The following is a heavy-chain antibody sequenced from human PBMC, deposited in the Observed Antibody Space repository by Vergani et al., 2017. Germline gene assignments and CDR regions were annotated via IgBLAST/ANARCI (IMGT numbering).Heavy chain of an antibody. J-gene: IGHJ3*02. CDR1: GGSISSSNW. Sequence: QVQLQESGPGLVKPSGTLSLTCAVSGGSISSSNWWSWVRQPPGKGLEWIGEIYHSGSTNSNPSLKSRFTISVDKSKTQFSLKLSSVTAADTAVYYCATVNDLWFGVLGHAFDIWGQGTMVTVSS. CDR3: ATVNDLWFGVLGHAFDI. V-gene: IGHV4-4*02. CDR2: IYHSGST. D-gene: IGHD3-10*01.